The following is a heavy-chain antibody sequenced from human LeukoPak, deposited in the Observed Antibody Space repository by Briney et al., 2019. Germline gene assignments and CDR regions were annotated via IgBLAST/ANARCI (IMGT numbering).Heavy chain of an antibody. CDR2: ISYDGSNK. Sequence: GGSLRLSCAASGFTFSSYGMHWVRQAPGKGLEWVAVISYDGSNKYYADSVKGRFTISRDNARNTLFLQMNSLRAEDTAVYYCARVFATGPSFDYWGQGTLVTVSS. CDR1: GFTFSSYG. D-gene: IGHD3-9*01. CDR3: ARVFATGPSFDY. J-gene: IGHJ4*02. V-gene: IGHV3-30*03.